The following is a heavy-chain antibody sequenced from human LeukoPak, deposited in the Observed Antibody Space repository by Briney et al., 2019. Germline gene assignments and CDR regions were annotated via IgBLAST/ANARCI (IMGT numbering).Heavy chain of an antibody. CDR3: ARGLQLDAFDI. J-gene: IGHJ3*02. D-gene: IGHD5-24*01. V-gene: IGHV1-69*05. Sequence: SVKVSCKASGGTFSSYTIGWVRQAPGQGLEWMGGIIPIFGTANYAQKFQGRVTITTDESTSTAYMELSSLRSEDTAVYYCARGLQLDAFDIWGQGTMVTVSS. CDR2: IIPIFGTA. CDR1: GGTFSSYT.